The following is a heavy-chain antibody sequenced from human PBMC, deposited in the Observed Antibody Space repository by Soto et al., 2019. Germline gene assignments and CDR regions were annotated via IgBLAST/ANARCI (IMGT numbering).Heavy chain of an antibody. D-gene: IGHD6-19*01. CDR2: IYWNDDK. J-gene: IGHJ4*02. CDR1: GFSLSTSGLG. CDR3: AHRPSGWYLFDY. V-gene: IGHV2-5*01. Sequence: QITLKESGPTLVRPTQTLTLTCTFSGFSLSTSGLGVGWIRQPPGKALEWLTLIYWNDDKRFSTSLKARLTITTDTSKNQAVLTMTNMDPVDTATYYCAHRPSGWYLFDYWGKGTLVTVSS.